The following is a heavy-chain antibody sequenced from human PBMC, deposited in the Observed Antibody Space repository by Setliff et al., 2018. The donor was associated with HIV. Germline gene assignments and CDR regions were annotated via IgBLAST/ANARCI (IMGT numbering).Heavy chain of an antibody. D-gene: IGHD3-10*01. Sequence: SQTLSLTCVITGDSVSSNSAAWNWIRQSPLRGLEWLGRTYYRSKWHNDYAVFLKSRITINPDTAKNQFSLKLNSVTAADTAVYYCARIIMPRGGAFDIWGQGTMVTVSS. V-gene: IGHV6-1*01. CDR1: GDSVSSNSAA. CDR2: TYYRSKWHN. J-gene: IGHJ3*02. CDR3: ARIIMPRGGAFDI.